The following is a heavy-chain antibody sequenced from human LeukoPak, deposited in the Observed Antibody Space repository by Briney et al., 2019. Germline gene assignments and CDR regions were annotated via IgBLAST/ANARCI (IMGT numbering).Heavy chain of an antibody. D-gene: IGHD2-15*01. V-gene: IGHV4-34*01. CDR1: GGSFSGYY. CDR2: INHSGST. CDR3: ARGLGSWWSPTVLIGAFDI. J-gene: IGHJ3*02. Sequence: PSETLSLNCAVYGGSFSGYYWSLIRQPPGKGLEWIGEINHSGSTNYNPSLKSRVTISVDTSKNQFSLKLSSVTAADTAVYYCARGLGSWWSPTVLIGAFDIWGQGTMVTVSS.